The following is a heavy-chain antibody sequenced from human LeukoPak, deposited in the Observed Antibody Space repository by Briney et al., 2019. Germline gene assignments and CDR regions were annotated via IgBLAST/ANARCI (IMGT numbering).Heavy chain of an antibody. Sequence: SETLSLTCTVSGYSISSGYYWGWIRPPPGKGLEWIGSIYHSGSTYYNPSLKSRVTISVDTSKNQFSLKLSSVTAADTAVYYCARNGYGSGSYYNNWFDPWGQGTLVTVSS. CDR2: IYHSGST. J-gene: IGHJ5*02. D-gene: IGHD3-10*01. CDR3: ARNGYGSGSYYNNWFDP. V-gene: IGHV4-38-2*02. CDR1: GYSISSGYY.